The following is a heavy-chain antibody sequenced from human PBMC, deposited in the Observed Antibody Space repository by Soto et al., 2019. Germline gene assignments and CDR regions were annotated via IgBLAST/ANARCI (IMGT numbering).Heavy chain of an antibody. V-gene: IGHV1-69*12. J-gene: IGHJ4*02. CDR1: GGTFSSYA. D-gene: IGHD5-12*01. CDR3: VRVVAIPGYPDN. Sequence: QVQLVQSGAEVRQPASSVKVSCKTSGGTFSSYAISWVRQAPGQGLEWMGGIVPIVDTSTYAQKFQGRVTITADESTSTVDMELCSLRSDDTAVYYCVRVVAIPGYPDNWGQGTLVTVSS. CDR2: IVPIVDTS.